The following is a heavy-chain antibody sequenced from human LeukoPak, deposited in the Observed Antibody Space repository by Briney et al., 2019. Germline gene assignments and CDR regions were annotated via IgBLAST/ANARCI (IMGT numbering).Heavy chain of an antibody. Sequence: SDTLSLTCAVSGYSISSNHWWGWIRQPPGKGLEWIGYIFYAGSTYYNPSLKGRVTMSVDTSKNQFSLRPSSVTAVDTAVYYCARIGPILGAAWVDYWGQGTLVSVSS. D-gene: IGHD3-3*02. J-gene: IGHJ4*02. CDR2: IFYAGST. CDR3: ARIGPILGAAWVDY. CDR1: GYSISSNHW. V-gene: IGHV4-28*01.